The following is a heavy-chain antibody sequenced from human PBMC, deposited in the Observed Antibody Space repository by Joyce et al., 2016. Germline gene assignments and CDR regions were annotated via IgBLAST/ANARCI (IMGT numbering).Heavy chain of an antibody. D-gene: IGHD6-19*01. J-gene: IGHJ4*02. Sequence: QVQLQQWGAGLWKPSEPLSLTCAVYGGSFSGYYWSWIRQPPGKGLEWIGEINHGGNNNDNPSLKSRVTMSVDTSKNQFSLKLSSVTAADTAVYYCARGVAVAVDYWGQGTLVTVSS. CDR3: ARGVAVAVDY. V-gene: IGHV4-34*01. CDR1: GGSFSGYY. CDR2: INHGGNN.